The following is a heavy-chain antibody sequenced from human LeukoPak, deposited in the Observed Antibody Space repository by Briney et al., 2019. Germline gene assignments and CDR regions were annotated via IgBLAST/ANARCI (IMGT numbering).Heavy chain of an antibody. CDR3: ARGDYGDYGANWYFDL. CDR1: GYTFTGYY. Sequence: ASVKVSCKASGYTFTGYYMHWVRQAPGQGLEWMGWINPNSGGTNYAQKFQGRVTVTRDTSISTAYMELSRLRSDDTAVYYCARGDYGDYGANWYFDLWGRGTLVTVSS. J-gene: IGHJ2*01. CDR2: INPNSGGT. D-gene: IGHD4-17*01. V-gene: IGHV1-2*02.